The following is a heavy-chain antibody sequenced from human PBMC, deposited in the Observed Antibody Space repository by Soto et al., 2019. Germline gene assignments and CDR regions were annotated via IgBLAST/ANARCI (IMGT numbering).Heavy chain of an antibody. Sequence: VQLLESGGGLVQPGGSLRLSCAASGFTFSGSAMTWVHQAPGKWLEYVSSITSSGSEVFHAASVKGRFTMSRDNSKNMLYLQMNSLRAEDTAVYYCAKEGYDSGWYLDSWGQGALVTVSS. D-gene: IGHD6-19*01. CDR3: AKEGYDSGWYLDS. CDR1: GFTFSGSA. J-gene: IGHJ4*02. CDR2: ITSSGSEV. V-gene: IGHV3-23*01.